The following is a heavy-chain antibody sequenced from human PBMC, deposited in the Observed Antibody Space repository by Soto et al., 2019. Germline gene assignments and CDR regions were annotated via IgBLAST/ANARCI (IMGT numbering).Heavy chain of an antibody. D-gene: IGHD2-15*01. Sequence: GGSLRLSCAASGFTVSSNYMSWVRQAPGKGLEWVSVIYSGGSTYYADSVKGRFTISRDNSKNTLYLQMNSLRAEDTAVYYCARVLGLLAFDIWGQGTMVTVSS. CDR1: GFTVSSNY. CDR3: ARVLGLLAFDI. V-gene: IGHV3-66*01. J-gene: IGHJ3*02. CDR2: IYSGGST.